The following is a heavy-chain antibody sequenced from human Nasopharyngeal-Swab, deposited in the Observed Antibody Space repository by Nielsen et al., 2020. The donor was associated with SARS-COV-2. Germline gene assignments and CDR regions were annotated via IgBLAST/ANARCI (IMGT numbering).Heavy chain of an antibody. D-gene: IGHD5-24*01. V-gene: IGHV3-30*03. CDR1: GFTFSSYG. CDR2: ISYDGSNK. J-gene: IGHJ1*01. CDR3: ARGVETIHH. Sequence: GESLKIPCAASGFTFSSYGMHWVRQAPGKGLEWVAVISYDGSNKYYADSMKGRFTISRDNAKKSLYLQMNSLRAEDTAVYYCARGVETIHHWGQGSLVTVSS.